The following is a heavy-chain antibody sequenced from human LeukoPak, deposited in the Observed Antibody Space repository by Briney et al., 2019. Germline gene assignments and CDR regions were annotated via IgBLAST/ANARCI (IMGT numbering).Heavy chain of an antibody. CDR2: IKQDGSEK. CDR3: ARRAHSVWYWFDP. V-gene: IGHV3-7*01. J-gene: IGHJ5*02. Sequence: PGGSLRLSCAASGFSISVYWMTWVRQAPGKGLEWVANIKQDGSEKYYVDSVKGRFTISRDNAKNSLYLQMNSLRAEDTAVYYCARRAHSVWYWFDPWGQGTLVTVSS. CDR1: GFSISVYW. D-gene: IGHD2-21*01.